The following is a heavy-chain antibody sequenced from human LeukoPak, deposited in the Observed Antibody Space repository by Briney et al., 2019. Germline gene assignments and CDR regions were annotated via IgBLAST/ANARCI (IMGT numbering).Heavy chain of an antibody. CDR1: GGTFGSYDFTFTNYA. D-gene: IGHD3-22*01. V-gene: IGHV1-69*13. Sequence: SVKVSCKASGGTFGSYDFTFTNYAISWVRQAPGQGLEWMGGIIPIYGRANYAQKFQGRVTITADESTRTVTMQLSSLRSEDTAVYYCAGFFYDNSNDAFDIWGQGTAVTVS. J-gene: IGHJ3*02. CDR2: IIPIYGRA. CDR3: AGFFYDNSNDAFDI.